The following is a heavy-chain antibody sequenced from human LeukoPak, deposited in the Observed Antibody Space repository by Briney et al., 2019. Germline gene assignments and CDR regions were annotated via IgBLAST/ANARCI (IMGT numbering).Heavy chain of an antibody. J-gene: IGHJ5*02. Sequence: GGSLRLSCEASGFRFSGYGMHWVRQAPGKGLEWVAVISYDGSFKDYGDSVKGRFTISRDNAKNTLYLQTNSLRAEDTAVYYCANGVVPAARQGNWFDPWGQGTLVTVSS. V-gene: IGHV3-30*18. CDR1: GFRFSGYG. CDR3: ANGVVPAARQGNWFDP. D-gene: IGHD2-2*01. CDR2: ISYDGSFK.